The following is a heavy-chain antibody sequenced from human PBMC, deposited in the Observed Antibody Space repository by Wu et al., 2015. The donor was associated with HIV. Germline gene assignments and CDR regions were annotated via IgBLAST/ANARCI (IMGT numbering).Heavy chain of an antibody. V-gene: IGHV1-8*01. CDR3: ARLATGLLWFGEFNNWFDP. CDR2: MNPNSGNT. Sequence: QVQLVQSGAEVKKPGASVKVSCKASGYTFTSYDINWVRQATGQGLEWMGWMNPNSGNTGYAQKFQGRVTMTRNTSISTAYMELSSLRSEDTAVYYCARLATGLLWFGEFNNWFDPWGQGTLVTVSS. D-gene: IGHD3-10*01. CDR1: GYTFTSYD. J-gene: IGHJ5*02.